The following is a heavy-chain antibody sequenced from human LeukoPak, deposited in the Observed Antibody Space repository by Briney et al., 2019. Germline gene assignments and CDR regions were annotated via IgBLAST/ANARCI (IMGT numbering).Heavy chain of an antibody. CDR2: IYSGGST. V-gene: IGHV3-66*02. CDR1: GFTVSSNY. J-gene: IGHJ4*02. CDR3: ATRADSGQMGTYYDYVWGSYRRPYYFDY. D-gene: IGHD3-16*02. Sequence: GGSLRLSCAASGFTVSSNYMSWVRQAPGKGLEWVSVIYSGGSTYYADSVKGRFTISRDNSKNTLYLQMNSLRAEDTAVYYCATRADSGQMGTYYDYVWGSYRRPYYFDYWGQGTLVTVSS.